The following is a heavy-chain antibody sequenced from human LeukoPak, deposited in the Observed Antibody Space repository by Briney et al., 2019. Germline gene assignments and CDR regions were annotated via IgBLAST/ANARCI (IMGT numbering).Heavy chain of an antibody. Sequence: GGSLRLSCAASGFTFRTYWMSWVRQAPGKGLEWVANIKQDGNEKYYVDSVKGRFTISRDNSKNTLYLQMNSLRAEDTAVYYCAKGAYDSSGYCDYWGQGTLVTVSS. D-gene: IGHD3-22*01. CDR2: IKQDGNEK. CDR3: AKGAYDSSGYCDY. J-gene: IGHJ4*02. V-gene: IGHV3-7*01. CDR1: GFTFRTYW.